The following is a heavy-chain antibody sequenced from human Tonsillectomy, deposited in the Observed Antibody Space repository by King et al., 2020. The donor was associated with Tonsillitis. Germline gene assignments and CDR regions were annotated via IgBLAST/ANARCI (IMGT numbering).Heavy chain of an antibody. J-gene: IGHJ4*02. CDR3: ARDQRGYCTHRVCSPFDY. CDR1: GFTFSSYA. D-gene: IGHD2-8*01. CDR2: ISYDGSNK. Sequence: VQLVESGGGVVQPGRSLRLSCAASGFTFSSYAIHWVRQAPGKGLEWVAVISYDGSNKYYADSVKGRFTISRDNSKNTLYLQMNSLRPEDTAVYYCARDQRGYCTHRVCSPFDYWGQGTLVTVSS. V-gene: IGHV3-30*04.